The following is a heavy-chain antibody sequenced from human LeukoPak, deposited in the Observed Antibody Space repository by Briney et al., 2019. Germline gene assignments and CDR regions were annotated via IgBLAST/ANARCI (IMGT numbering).Heavy chain of an antibody. CDR3: ARVATPYGSGIYYYYYMDV. V-gene: IGHV3-74*01. CDR2: INSDGSST. D-gene: IGHD3-10*01. CDR1: GFTFSSYW. Sequence: AGGSLRLSCAAPGFTFSSYWMHWVRQAPGKGLVWVSRINSDGSSTSYADSVKGRFTISRDNAKNTLYLQMNSLRAEDTAVYYCARVATPYGSGIYYYYYMDVWGKGTTVTVSS. J-gene: IGHJ6*03.